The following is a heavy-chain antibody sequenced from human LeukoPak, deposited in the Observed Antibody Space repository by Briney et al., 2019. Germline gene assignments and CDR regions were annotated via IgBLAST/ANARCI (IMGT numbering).Heavy chain of an antibody. V-gene: IGHV1-2*06. J-gene: IGHJ4*02. D-gene: IGHD3-16*01. CDR2: IDVNSGDT. CDR1: GYTFTGSY. CDR3: ARYIGGSGWC. Sequence: GASVKVSCKTSGYTFTGSYVHWVRQAPGQGLEWMGRIDVNSGDTYLAQKFQGRVTLTRDTSISTDYLELSSLNSDDSAVYCCARYIGGSGWCWGQGALVTVSS.